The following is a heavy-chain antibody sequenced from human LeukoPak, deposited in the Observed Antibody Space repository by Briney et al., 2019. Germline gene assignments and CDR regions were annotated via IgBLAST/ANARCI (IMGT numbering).Heavy chain of an antibody. CDR1: GVSFSGYY. D-gene: IGHD4-17*01. CDR2: INHSGST. CDR3: ARPYGDYVSDP. Sequence: SETLSLTCAVYGVSFSGYYWSWIRQPPGKGLEWIGEINHSGSTNYNPSLESRVTISVDTSKNQFSLKLSSVTAADTAVYYCARPYGDYVSDPWGQGTLVTVSS. V-gene: IGHV4-34*01. J-gene: IGHJ5*02.